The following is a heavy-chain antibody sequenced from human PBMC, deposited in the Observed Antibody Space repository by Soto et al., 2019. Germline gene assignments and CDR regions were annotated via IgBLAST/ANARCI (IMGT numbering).Heavy chain of an antibody. CDR1: GFTFDDYA. Sequence: VQLVESGGGLVQPGTSLRLSCAASGFTFDDYAMHWVRQAPGKGLEWVSSLSWSSGFIGYADSVKGRFTISRDSAKNSLYLQMSTLRPEDTAMYYCAKVGSVRRGPGGGFESWGQGTLVTVSS. V-gene: IGHV3-9*01. D-gene: IGHD3-16*01. J-gene: IGHJ4*02. CDR3: AKVGSVRRGPGGGFES. CDR2: LSWSSGFI.